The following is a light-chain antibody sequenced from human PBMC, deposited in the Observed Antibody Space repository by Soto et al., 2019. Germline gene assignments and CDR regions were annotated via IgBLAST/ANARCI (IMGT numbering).Light chain of an antibody. CDR3: QQYQSYFLT. CDR2: DAS. CDR1: QSISRS. V-gene: IGKV1-5*01. J-gene: IGKJ3*01. Sequence: DIQMTQSPSTLSASVGDTVTVTCRASQSISRSLAWYQQKSGKAPKLLIYDASSLESGVPSRFSGSGFGTEFTLTITGLQPDDFASYYCQQYQSYFLTFGPGTKVDIK.